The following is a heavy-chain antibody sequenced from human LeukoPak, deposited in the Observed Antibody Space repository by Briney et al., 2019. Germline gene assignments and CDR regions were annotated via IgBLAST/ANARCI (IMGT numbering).Heavy chain of an antibody. CDR2: INPSGGST. V-gene: IGHV1-46*01. CDR3: ARGTAFDRSWFDP. D-gene: IGHD2-21*02. Sequence: ASVKVSCKASGYTFTRYYMHWVRQAPGQGLEWMGRINPSGGSTSYAQKFQGRVTMTRDTSTSTVYMELSSLRSEDTAVYYCARGTAFDRSWFDPWGQGTLVTVSS. J-gene: IGHJ5*02. CDR1: GYTFTRYY.